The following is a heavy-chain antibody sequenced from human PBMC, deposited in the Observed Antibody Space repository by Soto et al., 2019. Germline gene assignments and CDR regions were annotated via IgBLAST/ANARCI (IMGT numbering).Heavy chain of an antibody. CDR2: ISGSGGST. V-gene: IGHV3-23*01. D-gene: IGHD6-13*01. CDR1: GFTFSSYA. CDR3: AKDPYSSSWYGKRNWFDP. J-gene: IGHJ5*02. Sequence: GGSLRLSCAASGFTFSSYAMSWVRQAPGKGLEWVSAISGSGGSTYYADSVKGRFTISRDNSKNTLYLQMNSLRAEDTAVYYCAKDPYSSSWYGKRNWFDPWGQGTLVTVSS.